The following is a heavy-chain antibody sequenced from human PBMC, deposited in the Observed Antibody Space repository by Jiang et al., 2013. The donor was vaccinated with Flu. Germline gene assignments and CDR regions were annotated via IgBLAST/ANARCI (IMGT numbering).Heavy chain of an antibody. CDR1: GGSISSYY. D-gene: IGHD2-2*02. V-gene: IGHV4-4*07. CDR2: IYTSGST. J-gene: IGHJ6*03. CDR3: ARAPYCSSTSCYTAAFGYYYYYMDV. Sequence: LLKPSETLSLTCTVSGGSISSYYWSWIRQPAGKGLEWIGRIYTSGSTNYNPSLKSRVTMSVDTSKNQFSLKLSSVTAADTAVYYCARAPYCSSTSCYTAAFGYYYYYMDVWGKGTTVTVSS.